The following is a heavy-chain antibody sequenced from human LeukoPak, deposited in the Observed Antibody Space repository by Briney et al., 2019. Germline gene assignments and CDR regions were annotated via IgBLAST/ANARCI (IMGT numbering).Heavy chain of an antibody. CDR3: ARGPRNDP. CDR1: GYPFTTYE. V-gene: IGHV1-8*01. D-gene: IGHD1-14*01. J-gene: IGHJ5*02. CDR2: VHPDTGYA. Sequence: ASVKVSCKTSGYPFTTYEISWARQAAGQGLEWMGWVHPDTGYADYAQKFQGRVTMTSDTSISTAYMELSSLRSDDTAVYFCARGPRNDPWGQGTLVTVSS.